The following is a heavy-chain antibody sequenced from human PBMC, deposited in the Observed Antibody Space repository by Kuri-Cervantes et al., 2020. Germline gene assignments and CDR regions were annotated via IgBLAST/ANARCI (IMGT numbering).Heavy chain of an antibody. J-gene: IGHJ5*02. CDR1: GFTFSSYG. CDR2: IKQDGSEK. V-gene: IGHV3-7*01. Sequence: LSLTCAASGFTFSSYGMHWVRQAPGKGLEWVANIKQDGSEKYYVDSVKGRFTISRDNAKNSLYLQMNSLRAEDTAVYYCARDSGWYGRDWFDPWGQGTLVTVSS. CDR3: ARDSGWYGRDWFDP. D-gene: IGHD6-19*01.